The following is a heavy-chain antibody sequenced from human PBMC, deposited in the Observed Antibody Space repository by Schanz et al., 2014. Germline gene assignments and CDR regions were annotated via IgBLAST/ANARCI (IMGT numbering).Heavy chain of an antibody. Sequence: QVQLVQSGTQVKKPGASVKVSCKASGYTLSAYSLHWVRQAPGQGLEWMGRINPNSGGTNYAQKLQARVTMTRDTSTSTAYMELSRLKSDDTAVYYCARAFGGYDPAGALDYWGQGTLVTVSS. CDR1: GYTLSAYS. D-gene: IGHD5-12*01. CDR3: ARAFGGYDPAGALDY. V-gene: IGHV1-2*02. CDR2: INPNSGGT. J-gene: IGHJ4*02.